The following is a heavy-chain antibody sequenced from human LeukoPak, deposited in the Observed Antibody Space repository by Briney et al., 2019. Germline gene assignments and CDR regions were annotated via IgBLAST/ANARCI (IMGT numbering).Heavy chain of an antibody. Sequence: GASVKVSCKASGYTFTGYYMHWVRQAPGQGLEWMGWINPNSGGTNYAQKFQGRVTMTRDTSISTAYMELSRPRSDDTAVYYCARNSITMVRGVIFRFDPWGQGTLVTVSS. V-gene: IGHV1-2*02. CDR1: GYTFTGYY. CDR3: ARNSITMVRGVIFRFDP. CDR2: INPNSGGT. J-gene: IGHJ5*02. D-gene: IGHD3-10*01.